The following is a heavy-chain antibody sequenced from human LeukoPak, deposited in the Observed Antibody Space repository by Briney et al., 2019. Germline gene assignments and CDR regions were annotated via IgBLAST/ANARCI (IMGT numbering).Heavy chain of an antibody. D-gene: IGHD6-13*01. Sequence: GGSLRLSCAASGFTFTRYGMHWVRQAPGKGLEWVAFIRDGGSNKYYVDSVKGRLTISRDNSKNTLYLEMNSVRDEDTAVYYCAKQQNALDIWGQGTMVTVSS. CDR3: AKQQNALDI. V-gene: IGHV3-30*02. CDR2: IRDGGSNK. CDR1: GFTFTRYG. J-gene: IGHJ3*02.